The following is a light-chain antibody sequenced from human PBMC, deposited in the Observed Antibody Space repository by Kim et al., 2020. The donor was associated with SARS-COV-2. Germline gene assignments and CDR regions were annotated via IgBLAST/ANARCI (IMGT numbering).Light chain of an antibody. CDR1: SSDY. CDR3: SSYTSSSTV. Sequence: QSALTQPAAVSGSPGQSITISCTETSSDYVSWYQQHPGKAPKLMIYDVSKRPSGVSDRFSGSKSGNTASLTISGLQAEDEADYFCSSYTSSSTVFGGGTKLTVL. J-gene: IGLJ2*01. V-gene: IGLV2-14*01. CDR2: DVS.